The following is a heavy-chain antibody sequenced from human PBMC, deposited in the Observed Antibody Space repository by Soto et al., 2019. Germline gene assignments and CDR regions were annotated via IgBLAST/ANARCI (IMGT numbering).Heavy chain of an antibody. J-gene: IGHJ4*02. CDR2: ISGSGGST. D-gene: IGHD3-3*01. CDR1: GFTFSSYA. CDR3: AKEASLEWLPHHTDYFDY. Sequence: DVQLLEAGGNLVQPGGSLRLSCAASGFTFSSYAMSWVRQAPGKGLEWVSAISGSGGSTYYADSVKGRFTISRDNSKNTLYLQMNSLRAEDTAVYYCAKEASLEWLPHHTDYFDYWGQGTLVTVSS. V-gene: IGHV3-23*01.